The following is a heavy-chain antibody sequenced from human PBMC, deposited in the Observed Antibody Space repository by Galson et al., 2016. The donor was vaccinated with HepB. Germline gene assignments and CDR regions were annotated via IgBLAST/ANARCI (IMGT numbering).Heavy chain of an antibody. V-gene: IGHV3-15*01. CDR2: IKAKADGGTT. CDR1: GFTFSNAW. D-gene: IGHD3-9*01. Sequence: SLRLSCAASGFTFSNAWMSWVRQAPGKGLEWVGRIKAKADGGTTDYAAPVKGRFTISIDDSKNTLYLEMNSLKTEDTAVYYCATVPILYYNLLTGYYNFDYWGQGTLVTVSS. J-gene: IGHJ4*02. CDR3: ATVPILYYNLLTGYYNFDY.